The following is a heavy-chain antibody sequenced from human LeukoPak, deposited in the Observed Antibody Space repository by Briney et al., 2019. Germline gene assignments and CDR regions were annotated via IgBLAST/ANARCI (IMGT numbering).Heavy chain of an antibody. CDR3: ARGKYYGSGSSKRYYYYGMDV. D-gene: IGHD3-10*01. J-gene: IGHJ6*02. CDR1: GGSFSGYY. CDR2: INHSGST. V-gene: IGHV4-34*01. Sequence: PSETLSLTCAVYGGSFSGYYWSWIRQPPGKGLEWIGEINHSGSTNYNPSLKSRATISVDTSKNQFSPKLSSVTAADTAVYYCARGKYYGSGSSKRYYYYGMDVWGQGTTVTVSS.